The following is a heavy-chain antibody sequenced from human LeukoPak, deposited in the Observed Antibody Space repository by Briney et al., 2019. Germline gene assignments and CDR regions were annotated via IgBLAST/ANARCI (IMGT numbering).Heavy chain of an antibody. V-gene: IGHV3-48*03. CDR2: ISSSGSTI. CDR3: AREGDDILTGYYASD. J-gene: IGHJ4*02. Sequence: GGSLRLSCAASGFTFSSYEMNWVRQAPGKGLEWVSYISSSGSTIYYADSVKGRFTIYRDNAKNSLYLQMNSLRAEDTAVYYCAREGDDILTGYYASDWGQGTLVTVSS. CDR1: GFTFSSYE. D-gene: IGHD3-9*01.